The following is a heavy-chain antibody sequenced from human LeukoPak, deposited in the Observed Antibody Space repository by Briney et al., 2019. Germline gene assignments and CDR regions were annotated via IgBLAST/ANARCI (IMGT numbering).Heavy chain of an antibody. CDR3: AKYDSGSYPGPDAFDI. D-gene: IGHD1-26*01. CDR1: GFTFGSYG. CDR2: ISGSGDGT. Sequence: GGSLRLSCAASGFTFGSYGMSWVRQAPGKGLEWVSVISGSGDGTYYADSVKGRFTISRDNSKNTLYLQMNSLRAEDTAVYYCAKYDSGSYPGPDAFDIWGQGTMVTVSS. V-gene: IGHV3-23*01. J-gene: IGHJ3*02.